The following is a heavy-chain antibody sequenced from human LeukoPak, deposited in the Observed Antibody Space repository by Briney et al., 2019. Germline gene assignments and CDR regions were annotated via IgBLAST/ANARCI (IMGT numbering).Heavy chain of an antibody. J-gene: IGHJ5*02. CDR1: GFTVSNYT. Sequence: GGSLRLSCAASGFTVSNYTINWVRQPPGKGLEWVSSISRRSTYIYYADSVKGRFTISKDNAKNSLYLQMNSLRAEDTAVYYCARAQVGYNWFDPWGQGTLVTVSS. CDR2: ISRRSTYI. D-gene: IGHD1-26*01. CDR3: ARAQVGYNWFDP. V-gene: IGHV3-21*01.